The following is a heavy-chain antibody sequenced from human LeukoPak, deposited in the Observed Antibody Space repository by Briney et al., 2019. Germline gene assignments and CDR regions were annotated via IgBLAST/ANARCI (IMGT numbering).Heavy chain of an antibody. CDR1: GFTFSSYS. CDR3: ARIAADRGYYYYYGMDV. Sequence: PGGSLRLSCAASGFTFSSYSMNWVRQAPGKGLEWGSSISSSSSYIYYADSVKGRFTISRDNAKNSLYLQMNSLRAEDTAVYYCARIAADRGYYYYYGMDVWGQGTTVTVTS. D-gene: IGHD6-25*01. J-gene: IGHJ6*02. CDR2: ISSSSSYI. V-gene: IGHV3-21*01.